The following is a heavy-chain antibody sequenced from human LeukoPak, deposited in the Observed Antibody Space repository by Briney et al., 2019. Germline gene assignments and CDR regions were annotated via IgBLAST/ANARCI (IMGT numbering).Heavy chain of an antibody. CDR2: INPNSGGT. Sequence: ASVKVSCKASGYTFTDYYMHWVRQAPGQGLEWLGWINPNSGGTSYAQKFQGRVTMTRDTSINTAYMEVSRLRSDDTAVDYCATMGATNFDHWGQGTLVTVSS. CDR1: GYTFTDYY. D-gene: IGHD1-26*01. CDR3: ATMGATNFDH. J-gene: IGHJ4*02. V-gene: IGHV1-2*02.